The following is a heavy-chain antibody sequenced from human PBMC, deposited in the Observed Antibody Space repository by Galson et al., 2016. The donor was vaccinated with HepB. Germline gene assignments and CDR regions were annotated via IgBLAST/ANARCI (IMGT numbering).Heavy chain of an antibody. CDR2: VYYSGSA. Sequence: TLSLTCAVYGGSFSDYYWSWIRQPPGKGLEWIGHVYYSGSAYHNPSLKSRAYISIDTSKNQFFLKLTSVTAADTALYYCASSVREFTYHYFDLWGRGTLVSVSS. CDR1: GGSFSDYY. CDR3: ASSVREFTYHYFDL. J-gene: IGHJ2*01. D-gene: IGHD3-10*01. V-gene: IGHV4-34*09.